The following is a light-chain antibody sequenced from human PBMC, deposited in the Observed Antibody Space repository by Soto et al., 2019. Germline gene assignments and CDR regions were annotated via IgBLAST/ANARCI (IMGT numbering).Light chain of an antibody. CDR2: DAS. CDR3: QQRNNWPPIT. CDR1: QGIGDT. J-gene: IGKJ5*01. Sequence: EVVMTQSPATLSVSPGEGVTLSCRASQGIGDTLAWYQQKPGQAPRLLIYDASNRATGIPARFSGGGSETDFTLTISSLEPEDFAVYYCQQRNNWPPITFGQGTRLEI. V-gene: IGKV3-11*01.